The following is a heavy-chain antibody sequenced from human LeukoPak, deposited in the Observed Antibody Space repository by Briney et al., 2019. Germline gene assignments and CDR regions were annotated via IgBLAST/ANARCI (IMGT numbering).Heavy chain of an antibody. D-gene: IGHD3-22*01. Sequence: HPGGSLRLSCAASGFTFSSYEMNWVRQAPGKGLEWVSYISSSGSTIYYADSVKGRFTISRDNSKNTLYLQMNSLRAEDTAVYYCAEHSRSSGYYSHFDYWGQGTLVTVSS. V-gene: IGHV3-48*03. CDR3: AEHSRSSGYYSHFDY. CDR2: ISSSGSTI. CDR1: GFTFSSYE. J-gene: IGHJ4*02.